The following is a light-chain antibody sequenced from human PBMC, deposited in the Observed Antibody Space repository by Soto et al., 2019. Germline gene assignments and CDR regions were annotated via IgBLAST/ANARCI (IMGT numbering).Light chain of an antibody. Sequence: EVVMTESPATLSVSPGERATLSCRASQRVARNFAWYQQKPGQAPRLLIYGASTRATGIPARFSGSGSETEFTLNISSLQPEDFAVYYCQQYNNWPFTFGPGTKVDIK. CDR3: QQYNNWPFT. CDR2: GAS. CDR1: QRVARN. J-gene: IGKJ3*01. V-gene: IGKV3-15*01.